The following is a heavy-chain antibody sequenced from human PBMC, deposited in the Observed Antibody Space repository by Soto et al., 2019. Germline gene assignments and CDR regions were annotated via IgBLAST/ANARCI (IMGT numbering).Heavy chain of an antibody. J-gene: IGHJ6*02. CDR3: ARHDCISTSCYYYYYYSMDV. D-gene: IGHD2-2*01. Sequence: QVQLVQSGAEVKKPGSSVKVSCKTSVGTFSSYAISWVRQAPGQGLEWMGGIIPIFDTANYAQKFQGRVTITADESTSKAYMELSSLRSEDTAVYYCARHDCISTSCYYYYYYSMDVWGQGTTVTVSS. V-gene: IGHV1-69*12. CDR1: VGTFSSYA. CDR2: IIPIFDTA.